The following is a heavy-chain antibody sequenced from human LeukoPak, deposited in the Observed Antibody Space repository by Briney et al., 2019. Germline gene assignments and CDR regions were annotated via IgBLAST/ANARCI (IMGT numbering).Heavy chain of an antibody. Sequence: SETLSLTCTVSGGSISTYYWSWIRQPAEKGLEWIGRVSTSGTTQYNPPFKSRVTMSVDTSSNQFSLKLSSVTAADTAVYYCARGSYYDTLTGYYRGSFDSWDQGTLVTVSS. D-gene: IGHD3-9*01. V-gene: IGHV4-4*07. CDR3: ARGSYYDTLTGYYRGSFDS. J-gene: IGHJ4*02. CDR1: GGSISTYY. CDR2: VSTSGTT.